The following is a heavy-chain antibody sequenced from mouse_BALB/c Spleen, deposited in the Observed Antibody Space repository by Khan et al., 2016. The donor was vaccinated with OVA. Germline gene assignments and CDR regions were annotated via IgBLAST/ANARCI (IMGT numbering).Heavy chain of an antibody. Sequence: EVELVVSGPGLVKPSQSLSLTCTVTGYSITSDYAWNWIRQFPGDRLEWMGYISSSGSASYNPSLKSRISITRDTSKNQFYLQLKSVTTEDKATYFFSRTLYSRYGYGLDYWGRGSSVTVSS. D-gene: IGHD1-1*01. CDR1: GYSITSDYA. J-gene: IGHJ4*01. CDR3: SRTLYSRYGYGLDY. CDR2: ISSSGSA. V-gene: IGHV3-2*02.